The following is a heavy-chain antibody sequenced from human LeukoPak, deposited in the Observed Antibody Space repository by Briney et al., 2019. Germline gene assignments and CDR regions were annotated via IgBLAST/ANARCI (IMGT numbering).Heavy chain of an antibody. CDR1: GGSFSGYY. CDR3: ARAQNYYDSSGYYF. J-gene: IGHJ4*02. CDR2: IYYNGST. Sequence: SETLCLTCAVYGGSFSGYYWSWIRQPPGKGLEWIGYIYYNGSTNYNPSLKNRVTISVDTSKNQFSLKLSSVTAADTAVYYCARAQNYYDSSGYYFWGQGTLVTVSS. D-gene: IGHD3-22*01. V-gene: IGHV4-59*01.